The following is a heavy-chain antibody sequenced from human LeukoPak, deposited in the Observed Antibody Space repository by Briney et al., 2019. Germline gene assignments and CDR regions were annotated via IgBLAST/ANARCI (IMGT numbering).Heavy chain of an antibody. Sequence: GESLKISCKGSGYSFTNYWIAWVRQMPGKGLEWMGIIYPGDSDTRYSPSFQGQVTISANKSISTAYLQWSSLKASDTAMYYCARWGRAVSGWSRHTFDYWGQGTLVTVSS. CDR1: GYSFTNYW. D-gene: IGHD6-19*01. J-gene: IGHJ4*02. CDR3: ARWGRAVSGWSRHTFDY. V-gene: IGHV5-51*01. CDR2: IYPGDSDT.